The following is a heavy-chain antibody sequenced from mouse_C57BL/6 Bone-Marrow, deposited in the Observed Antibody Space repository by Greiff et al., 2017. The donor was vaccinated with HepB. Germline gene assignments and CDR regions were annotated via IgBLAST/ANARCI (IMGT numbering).Heavy chain of an antibody. CDR2: FYPGSGST. D-gene: IGHD1-1*01. J-gene: IGHJ3*01. Sequence: QVQLQQPGAELVKPGASVKMSCKASGYTFTSYWITWVKQRPGQGLEWIGDFYPGSGSTNYNEKFKGKATLTVDTSSSTAYMQRSSLTSEDSAVYYCARTDYYVAWVAYWGQGTLVTVSA. V-gene: IGHV1-55*01. CDR3: ARTDYYVAWVAY. CDR1: GYTFTSYW.